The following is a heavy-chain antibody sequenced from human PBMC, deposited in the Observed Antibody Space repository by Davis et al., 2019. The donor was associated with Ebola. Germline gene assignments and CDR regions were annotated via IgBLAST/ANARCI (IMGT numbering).Heavy chain of an antibody. CDR3: AREGYSYGYGYYYGMDV. V-gene: IGHV3-74*01. D-gene: IGHD5-18*01. CDR1: GFTFSSYW. Sequence: GESLKISCAASGFTFSSYWMHWVRQVPGKGLVWVSRINSDGSSTSYADSVKGRFTISRDNAKNTLYLQMNSLRAEDTAVYYCAREGYSYGYGYYYGMDVWGQGTTVTVSS. CDR2: INSDGSST. J-gene: IGHJ6*02.